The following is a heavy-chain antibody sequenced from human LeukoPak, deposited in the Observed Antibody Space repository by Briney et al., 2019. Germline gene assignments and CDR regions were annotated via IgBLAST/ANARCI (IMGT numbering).Heavy chain of an antibody. Sequence: PSETLTLICTVSGGSISSGSYYWTWIRQPAGKGLEWIGRIYTSGSTNYNPSLKSRVTISVDTSKNQFSLKLSSVTAADTAVYYCARASALAGDYWRQGTLVTVSS. D-gene: IGHD6-19*01. J-gene: IGHJ4*02. V-gene: IGHV4-61*02. CDR3: ARASALAGDY. CDR1: GGSISSGSYY. CDR2: IYTSGST.